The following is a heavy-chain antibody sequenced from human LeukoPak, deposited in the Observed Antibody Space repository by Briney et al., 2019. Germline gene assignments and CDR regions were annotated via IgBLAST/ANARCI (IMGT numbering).Heavy chain of an antibody. Sequence: PGESLRLSCSASGFTFSNYDMHWVRQATGKGLDWVSGIRTAGDTYYPGSEKGRFPISRENAKNSLYLQMNSLRAGDTAVYYCARSVAMGVLGYYGMDVWGQGTTVAVSS. V-gene: IGHV3-13*01. J-gene: IGHJ6*02. CDR2: IRTAGDT. D-gene: IGHD6-19*01. CDR3: ARSVAMGVLGYYGMDV. CDR1: GFTFSNYD.